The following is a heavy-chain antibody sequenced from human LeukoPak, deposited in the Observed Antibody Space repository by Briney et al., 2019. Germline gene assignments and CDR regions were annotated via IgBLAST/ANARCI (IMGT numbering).Heavy chain of an antibody. CDR3: ARVSGNYPGDY. J-gene: IGHJ4*02. CDR1: GYXFTSYG. CDR2: ISAYNGNT. Sequence: ASVKVSCQASGYXFTSYGISWVRQAPGQGLEWMGWISAYNGNTDYAQKPQGRVTMTTDTSTSTAYMELRSLRSDDTAVYYCARVSGNYPGDYWGQGTLVTVSS. V-gene: IGHV1-18*01. D-gene: IGHD3-10*01.